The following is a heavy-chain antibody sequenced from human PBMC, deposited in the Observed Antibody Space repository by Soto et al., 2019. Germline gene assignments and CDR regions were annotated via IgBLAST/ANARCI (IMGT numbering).Heavy chain of an antibody. D-gene: IGHD6-13*01. CDR3: ARGGAGRPDD. CDR2: ISSGRVTR. J-gene: IGHJ4*02. CDR1: GFTFSSYG. Sequence: RRSLSLSCVAPGFTFSSYGMNWVRQAPGKWLEWVSYISSGRVTRNYADSVKGRFTISRDNARSSLYLQLNSLRDDDTAVYYCARGGAGRPDDWGQGTQVTVSP. V-gene: IGHV3-48*02.